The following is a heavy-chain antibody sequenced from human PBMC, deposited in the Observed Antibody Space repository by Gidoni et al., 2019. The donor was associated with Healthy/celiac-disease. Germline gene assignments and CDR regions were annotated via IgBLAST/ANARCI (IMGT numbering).Heavy chain of an antibody. Sequence: QVQLQQWGAGLLKPSETLSLTCAVYGGSFSGYYWRWIRQPPGKGLEWIGEINHSGSTNYNPSLKSRVTISVDTSKNQFSLKLSSVTAADTAVYYCARSKVYYDSSGYYHGYFDYWGQGTLVTVSS. V-gene: IGHV4-34*01. CDR2: INHSGST. D-gene: IGHD3-22*01. CDR3: ARSKVYYDSSGYYHGYFDY. CDR1: GGSFSGYY. J-gene: IGHJ4*02.